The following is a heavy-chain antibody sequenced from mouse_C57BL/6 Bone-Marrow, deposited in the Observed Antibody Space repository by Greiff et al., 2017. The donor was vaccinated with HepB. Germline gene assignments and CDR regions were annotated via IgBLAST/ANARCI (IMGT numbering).Heavy chain of an antibody. CDR2: ISNGGGST. CDR3: ARLGLLGYAMDY. D-gene: IGHD2-3*01. Sequence: DVHLVESGGGLVQPGGSLKLSCAASGFTFSDYYMYWVRQTPEKRLEWVAYISNGGGSTYYPDTVKGRFTISRDNAKNTLYLQMSRLKSEDTAMYYCARLGLLGYAMDYWGQGTSVTVSS. CDR1: GFTFSDYY. J-gene: IGHJ4*01. V-gene: IGHV5-12*01.